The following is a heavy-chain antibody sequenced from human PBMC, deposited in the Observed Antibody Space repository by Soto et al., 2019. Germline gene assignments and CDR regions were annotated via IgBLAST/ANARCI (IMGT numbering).Heavy chain of an antibody. CDR2: ISPMFGTT. CDR1: GGTFSSCA. J-gene: IGHJ6*02. D-gene: IGHD3-22*01. Sequence: QMQLVQSGAEVEKPGSSVKCSCKASGGTFSSCASKWVRQAPGQGLEWMGGISPMFGTTNYAQKFQGRVTITAVEISSTAYIDLSSLRSEYTAVYYCARLPRVQDYYDKSGYLTYYYGMDVWRQGTTVTVSS. V-gene: IGHV1-69*01. CDR3: ARLPRVQDYYDKSGYLTYYYGMDV.